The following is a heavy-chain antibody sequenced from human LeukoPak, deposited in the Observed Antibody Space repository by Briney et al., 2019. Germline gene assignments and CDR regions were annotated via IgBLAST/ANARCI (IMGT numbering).Heavy chain of an antibody. Sequence: GGSLRLSCAASGFTFSDYYMSWIRQAPGKGLEWVSYISSSGSTIYYADSVKGRFTISRDNAKNSLYLQMNSLRAEDTAVYYCARDPEVSIYDSSSYYYLSFVDPWGQATLVTVSS. CDR1: GFTFSDYY. CDR2: ISSSGSTI. J-gene: IGHJ5*02. V-gene: IGHV3-11*01. D-gene: IGHD3-22*01. CDR3: ARDPEVSIYDSSSYYYLSFVDP.